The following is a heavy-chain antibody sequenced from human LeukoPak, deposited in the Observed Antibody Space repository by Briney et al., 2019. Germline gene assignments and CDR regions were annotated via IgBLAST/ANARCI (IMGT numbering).Heavy chain of an antibody. CDR2: IYSGGST. J-gene: IGHJ4*02. V-gene: IGHV3-66*01. D-gene: IGHD3-22*01. CDR3: ARVESGYYSDY. Sequence: PGGSLRLSCAASGFTVSSNYMSWVRQAPGKGLEWVSVIYSGGSTYYADSVKGRFTISRDNAKNSLYLQMNSLRAEDTAVYYCARVESGYYSDYWGQGTLVTVSS. CDR1: GFTVSSNY.